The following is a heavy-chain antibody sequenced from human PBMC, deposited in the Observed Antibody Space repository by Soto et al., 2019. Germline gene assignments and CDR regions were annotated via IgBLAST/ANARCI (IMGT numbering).Heavy chain of an antibody. J-gene: IGHJ3*01. CDR1: GYTFSTYG. V-gene: IGHV1-18*01. D-gene: IGHD2-2*01. Sequence: QVQLVQSGAEMKKPGASVKVSCKASGYTFSTYGITWVRQAPGQGLDWMGWINPLKGDTNSEARFQDRVTMTTDTTQGTAFIGVGSLRSDDTGVYYCARVKVPAAILGAFGLWGQGTLVTVSS. CDR2: INPLKGDT. CDR3: ARVKVPAAILGAFGL.